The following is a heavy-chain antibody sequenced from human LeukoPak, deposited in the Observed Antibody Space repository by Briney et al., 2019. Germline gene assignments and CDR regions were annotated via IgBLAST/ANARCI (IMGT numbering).Heavy chain of an antibody. Sequence: SETLSLTCTVSGGSISSSSYYWGWIRQPPGKGLEWIGYIYYSGSTNYNPSLKSRVTISVDTSKNQFSLKLSSVTAADTAVYYCAVCTDTAMVDASDIWGQGTMVTVSS. D-gene: IGHD5-18*01. CDR3: AVCTDTAMVDASDI. J-gene: IGHJ3*02. CDR1: GGSISSSSYY. V-gene: IGHV4-61*05. CDR2: IYYSGST.